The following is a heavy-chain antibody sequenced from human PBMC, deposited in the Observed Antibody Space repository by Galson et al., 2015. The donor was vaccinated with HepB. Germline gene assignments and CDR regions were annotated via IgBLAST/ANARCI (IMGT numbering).Heavy chain of an antibody. CDR3: ARAWTLFGVITGSFDN. D-gene: IGHD3-3*01. CDR2: INPYSGGT. Sequence: HWVRQAPGQGLEWLGWINPYSGGTNYAQKFQGRVTMTRDTSISTAYMELIRLRSDDTAVYYCARAWTLFGVITGSFDNWGQGILVTVSS. J-gene: IGHJ4*02. V-gene: IGHV1-2*02.